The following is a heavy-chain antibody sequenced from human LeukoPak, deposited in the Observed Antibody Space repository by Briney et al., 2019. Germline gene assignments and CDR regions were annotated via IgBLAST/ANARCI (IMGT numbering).Heavy chain of an antibody. J-gene: IGHJ4*02. CDR2: IYSGGNT. D-gene: IGHD3-22*01. CDR3: AVYSSLDY. V-gene: IGHV3-53*01. CDR1: EFTFSSYS. Sequence: GGSLRLSCAASEFTFSSYSMNWVRQAPGKGLEWVSLIYSGGNTYYADSVRGRFSISRDNSKNTLYLQMNSLRAEDTAIYYCAVYSSLDYWSQGTLVTVSS.